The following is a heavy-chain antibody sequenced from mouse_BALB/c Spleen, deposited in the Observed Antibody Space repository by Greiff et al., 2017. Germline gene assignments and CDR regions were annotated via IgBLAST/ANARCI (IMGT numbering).Heavy chain of an antibody. Sequence: VKLVESGPGLVAPSQSLSITCTVSGFSLTGYGVNWVRQPPGKGLEWLGMIWGDGSTDYNSALKSRLSISKDNSKSQVFLKMNSLQTDDTARYYCARGPYGSSYVAWFAYWGQGTLVTVSA. CDR2: IWGDGST. CDR1: GFSLTGYG. D-gene: IGHD1-1*01. CDR3: ARGPYGSSYVAWFAY. V-gene: IGHV2-6-7*01. J-gene: IGHJ3*01.